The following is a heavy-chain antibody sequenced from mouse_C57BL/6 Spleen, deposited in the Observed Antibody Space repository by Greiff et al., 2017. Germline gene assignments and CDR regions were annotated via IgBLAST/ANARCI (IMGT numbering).Heavy chain of an antibody. CDR3: ARGGAWDYYGYFDV. CDR2: INPSNGGT. V-gene: IGHV1-53*01. D-gene: IGHD4-1*01. CDR1: GYTFTSYW. Sequence: QVQLQQPGTELVKPGASVKLSCKASGYTFTSYWMHWVKQRPGQGLEWIGNINPSNGGTNYNEKFKSKATLTVDKSSSTAYMQLSSMKSEESAVYYCARGGAWDYYGYFDVWGTGTTVTVYS. J-gene: IGHJ1*03.